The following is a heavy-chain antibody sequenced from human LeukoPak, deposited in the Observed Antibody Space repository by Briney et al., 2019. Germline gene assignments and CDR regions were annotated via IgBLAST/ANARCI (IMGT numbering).Heavy chain of an antibody. J-gene: IGHJ4*02. CDR3: ARDHAYRADY. CDR1: GFTSITAC. CDR2: INQDESKK. V-gene: IGHV3-7*01. Sequence: PGGSLRHSCAAPGFTSITACMCSVPHTLGKRLGWVANINQDESKKYYADSVKGRFTISRDNAKNSLYLQISSLTAEDTAIYYCARDHAYRADYWGQGTLVTVSS. D-gene: IGHD2-2*01.